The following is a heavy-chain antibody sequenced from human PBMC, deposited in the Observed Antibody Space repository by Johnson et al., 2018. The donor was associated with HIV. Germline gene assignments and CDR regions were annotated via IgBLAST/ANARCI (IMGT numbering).Heavy chain of an antibody. Sequence: QVQLVESGGGVVQPGGSLKLSCAASEFTFSSYGMHWVRQAPGKGLEWVAVVSYDGSNKYYADSVKGRFTISRDNSKNTLYLQMNSLRTEDTAVYYCARVRRREQKLDAFDIWGQGTMVTVSS. CDR1: EFTFSSYG. J-gene: IGHJ3*02. V-gene: IGHV3-30*03. D-gene: IGHD1-26*01. CDR2: VSYDGSNK. CDR3: ARVRRREQKLDAFDI.